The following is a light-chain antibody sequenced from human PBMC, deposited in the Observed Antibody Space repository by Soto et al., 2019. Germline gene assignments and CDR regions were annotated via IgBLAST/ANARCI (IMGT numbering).Light chain of an antibody. CDR2: AVT. J-gene: IGLJ1*01. CDR3: SSYTTTNSEI. Sequence: QSDLTQPASVSGSPGQSITISCTGTSGDVGAYDYVSWYQQHPGTAPKLLIYAVTNRPSGVSDRFSASKSGNTASMTISRLQAEDEADYYCSSYTTTNSEIFGSGTKVTV. V-gene: IGLV2-14*03. CDR1: SGDVGAYDY.